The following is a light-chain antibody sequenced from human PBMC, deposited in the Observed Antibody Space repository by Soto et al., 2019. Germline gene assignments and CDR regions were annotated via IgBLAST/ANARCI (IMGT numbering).Light chain of an antibody. CDR1: QSISSW. J-gene: IGKJ1*01. V-gene: IGKV1-5*03. Sequence: DIQMTQSPSTLSASVGDTVTITCRASQSISSWLAWFQQKPGKAPKLLIYKASSLESGVPSRFSGSGSGTEFTLTISSLQPDDFATYYCQQYYSYSWTFGQGTKVEIK. CDR3: QQYYSYSWT. CDR2: KAS.